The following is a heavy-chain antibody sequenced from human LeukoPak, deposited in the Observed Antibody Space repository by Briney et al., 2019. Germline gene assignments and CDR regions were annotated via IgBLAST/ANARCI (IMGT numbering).Heavy chain of an antibody. CDR2: IYYSGST. J-gene: IGHJ3*02. CDR1: GGSISSYY. V-gene: IGHV4-59*01. CDR3: ARSGYSYGADAFDI. Sequence: KPSETLSLTCTVSGGSISSYYWSWIRQPPGKGLEWIGYIYYSGSTNYNPSLKSRVTISLDTSKTQFSLKLSSVTAADTAVYYCARSGYSYGADAFDIWGQGTMVTVSS. D-gene: IGHD5-18*01.